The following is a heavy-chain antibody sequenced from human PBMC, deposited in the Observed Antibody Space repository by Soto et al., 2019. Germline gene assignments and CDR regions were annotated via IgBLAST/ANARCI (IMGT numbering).Heavy chain of an antibody. CDR1: GYSFTSQN. D-gene: IGHD3-22*01. CDR2: INPSIGTT. Sequence: GXSVKVSCKASGYSFTSQNMQWVRQAPGQGLEWMGVINPSIGTTTYAQKFQGRVTMTSDTSTSSVYMEVSSLRSDFTAVYYCITTLGARFDYWGQGPLVTVSS. V-gene: IGHV1-46*01. CDR3: ITTLGARFDY. J-gene: IGHJ4*02.